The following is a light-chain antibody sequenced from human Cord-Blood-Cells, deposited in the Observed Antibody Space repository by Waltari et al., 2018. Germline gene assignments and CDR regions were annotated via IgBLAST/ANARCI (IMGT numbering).Light chain of an antibody. CDR2: GKN. CDR1: SLRSYY. J-gene: IGLJ2*01. Sequence: SSELTPDPAVSVALGQTVRITCQGDSLRSYYASRYQQKPGQAPVLVIYGKNNRPSGIPDRFSGSSSGKTASLTITGAQAEDEADYYCNSRDSSGNHVVFGGGTKLTVL. V-gene: IGLV3-19*01. CDR3: NSRDSSGNHVV.